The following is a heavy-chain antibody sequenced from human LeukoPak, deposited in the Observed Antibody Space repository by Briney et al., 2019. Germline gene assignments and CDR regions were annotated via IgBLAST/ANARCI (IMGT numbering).Heavy chain of an antibody. V-gene: IGHV3-23*01. CDR1: GLTFSTNA. CDR2: ISGRTSST. Sequence: GGSLTLSCAPSGLTFSTNAMTWVRKAPGKGLGWVSAISGRTSSTYYAASVKGRFTISRDNSKNTLYLQMDTLRAEDTAVYYCAKCGSSGCHLIDYWGLGTLVTVSS. J-gene: IGHJ4*02. CDR3: AKCGSSGCHLIDY. D-gene: IGHD5-12*01.